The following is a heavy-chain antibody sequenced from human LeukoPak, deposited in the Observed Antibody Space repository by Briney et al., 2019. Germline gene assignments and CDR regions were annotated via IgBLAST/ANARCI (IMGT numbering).Heavy chain of an antibody. V-gene: IGHV4-34*01. Sequence: SETLSLTCAVYGGSFSGYYWSWIRQPPGKGLEWIGEIDHSGSTNYNPSLKSRVTISVDTSKNQFSLKLSSVTAADTAVYYCARTMITFGGVIAIDYWGQGTLVTVSS. CDR3: ARTMITFGGVIAIDY. D-gene: IGHD3-16*02. CDR2: IDHSGST. J-gene: IGHJ4*02. CDR1: GGSFSGYY.